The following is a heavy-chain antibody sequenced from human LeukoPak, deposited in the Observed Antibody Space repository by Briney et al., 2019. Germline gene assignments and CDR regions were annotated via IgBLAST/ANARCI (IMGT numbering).Heavy chain of an antibody. CDR2: IYSGDST. V-gene: IGHV3-53*01. Sequence: PGGSLRLSGAASGFSGSSNYMSWVRQAPGKGLEWVSVIYSGDSTYYADSVKGRYTISRDNSKNTLSLQMNSLRAEDTAVYYCASRSLGSRAAFDIWGQGTMVTVSA. CDR1: GFSGSSNY. CDR3: ASRSLGSRAAFDI. J-gene: IGHJ3*02.